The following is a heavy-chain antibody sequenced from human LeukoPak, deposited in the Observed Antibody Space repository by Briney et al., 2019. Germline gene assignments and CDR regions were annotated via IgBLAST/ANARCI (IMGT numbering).Heavy chain of an antibody. V-gene: IGHV3-53*01. CDR2: IYSGGST. Sequence: GGSLRLSCAASGFTVSSNYMSWVRQAPGKGLEWVSVIYSGGSTYYADSVKGRFTISRDNSKNTLYPQMNSLRAEDTAVYYCAREGYCSSTSCYTLGYAFDIWGQGTMVTVSS. D-gene: IGHD2-2*02. CDR1: GFTVSSNY. CDR3: AREGYCSSTSCYTLGYAFDI. J-gene: IGHJ3*02.